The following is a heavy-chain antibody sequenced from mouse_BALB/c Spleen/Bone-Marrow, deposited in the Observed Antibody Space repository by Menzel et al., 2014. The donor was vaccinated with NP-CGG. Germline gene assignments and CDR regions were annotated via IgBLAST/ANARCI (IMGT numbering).Heavy chain of an antibody. D-gene: IGHD2-4*01. CDR1: GFSLTSYG. V-gene: IGHV2-9*02. J-gene: IGHJ3*01. CDR2: IWAGGST. CDR3: ASMITTAWFAY. Sequence: QVQLKHSGPGLVAPSQSLSITCTVSGFSLTSYGVHWVRQPPGKGLEWLGVIWAGGSTNYNSALMSRLSISKDNSKSQVFLKMNGLQTDDTAMYYCASMITTAWFAYWGQGTLVTVSA.